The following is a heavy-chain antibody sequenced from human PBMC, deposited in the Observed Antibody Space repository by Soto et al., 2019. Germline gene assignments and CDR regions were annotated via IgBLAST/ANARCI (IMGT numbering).Heavy chain of an antibody. Sequence: GGSLRLSCAASGFTFSSYSMNWVRQAPGKGLEWVSYISSSSSTIYYADSVKGRFTISRDNAKNSLYLQMNSLRDEDTAVYYCARDGSYCSSTSCSVHLNYYYYYGMDVWGQGTTVTVSS. V-gene: IGHV3-48*02. CDR1: GFTFSSYS. D-gene: IGHD2-2*01. CDR3: ARDGSYCSSTSCSVHLNYYYYYGMDV. CDR2: ISSSSSTI. J-gene: IGHJ6*02.